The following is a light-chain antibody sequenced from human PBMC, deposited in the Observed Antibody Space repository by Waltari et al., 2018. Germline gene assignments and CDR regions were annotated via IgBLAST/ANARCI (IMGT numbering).Light chain of an antibody. CDR2: DVN. V-gene: IGLV2-14*03. J-gene: IGLJ3*02. Sequence: HSALAQPASVSGSPGQSITISCTGTSSDVGASNFVSWYQQHPGKAPKLIIFDVNNRPSGVSDRFSASKSANTASLTISGLQAEDEGDYYCSSHTGAGAVLFGGGTQLTVL. CDR1: SSDVGASNF. CDR3: SSHTGAGAVL.